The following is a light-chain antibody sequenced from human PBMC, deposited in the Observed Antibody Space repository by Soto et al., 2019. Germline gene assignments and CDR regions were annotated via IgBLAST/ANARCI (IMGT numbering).Light chain of an antibody. V-gene: IGKV1-6*01. CDR2: AAS. CDR3: LQKYFYPFP. J-gene: IGKJ3*01. Sequence: ALQMTQSPSSLSASVGDRVTITCLARQGIRNLDGFQQKPGKAPKLLTYAASNLQSGVPARFSGSGSGTGFTLTISSLQPEDFATYYCLQKYFYPFPFGPGTKVAIK. CDR1: QGIRN.